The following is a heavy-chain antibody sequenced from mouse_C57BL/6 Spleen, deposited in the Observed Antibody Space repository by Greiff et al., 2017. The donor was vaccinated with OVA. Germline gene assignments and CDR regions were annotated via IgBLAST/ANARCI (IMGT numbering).Heavy chain of an antibody. Sequence: EVKLQQSGPGLVKPSQSLSLTCSVTGYSITSGYYWNWIRQFPGNKLEWMGYISYDGSNNYNPSLKNRISITRDTSKNQFFLKLNSVTTEDTATYYCARADGYSSFYYFDYWGQGTTLTVSS. V-gene: IGHV3-6*01. D-gene: IGHD2-3*01. CDR2: ISYDGSN. CDR1: GYSITSGYY. J-gene: IGHJ2*01. CDR3: ARADGYSSFYYFDY.